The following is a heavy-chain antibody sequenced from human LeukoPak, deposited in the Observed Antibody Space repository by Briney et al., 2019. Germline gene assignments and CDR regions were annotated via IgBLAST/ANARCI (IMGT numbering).Heavy chain of an antibody. Sequence: GGSLRLSCAASGFTFSSYSMNWVRQAPGKGLEWVSSISSSSSYIYYADSVKGRFTISRDNAKNSLYLQMNSLRAEDTAVYYCARDAVIGVVSNDAFDISGQGTMVTVSS. J-gene: IGHJ3*02. D-gene: IGHD3-3*01. V-gene: IGHV3-21*01. CDR1: GFTFSSYS. CDR2: ISSSSSYI. CDR3: ARDAVIGVVSNDAFDI.